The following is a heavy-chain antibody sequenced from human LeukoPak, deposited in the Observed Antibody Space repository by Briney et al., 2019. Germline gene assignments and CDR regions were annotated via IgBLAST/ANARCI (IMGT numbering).Heavy chain of an antibody. J-gene: IGHJ4*02. CDR2: IGGSDGRT. CDR1: GFTFSTYA. Sequence: GGSPRLSCAASGFTFSTYAMSWVRQAPGKGLEWVSLIGGSDGRTRYADSVKGRFTISRDNSKNTLCLQMNSLRAEDTAVYYCAKAGSGYDSPRPLYYFDYWGQGTLVTVSS. CDR3: AKAGSGYDSPRPLYYFDY. D-gene: IGHD5-12*01. V-gene: IGHV3-23*01.